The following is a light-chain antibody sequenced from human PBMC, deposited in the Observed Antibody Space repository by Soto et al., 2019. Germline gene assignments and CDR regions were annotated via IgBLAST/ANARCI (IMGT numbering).Light chain of an antibody. V-gene: IGKV3-20*01. CDR2: AAS. J-gene: IGKJ3*01. Sequence: EIVLTQSPGTLSLSPGERATLSCRASQSVSSNYLAWYQHKPGQGPGLLIYAASSRATGIPDRFSGSGSGTDFTLTISRLEPEDSALYYCQKYGSAFTFGPGTKVEIK. CDR1: QSVSSNY. CDR3: QKYGSAFT.